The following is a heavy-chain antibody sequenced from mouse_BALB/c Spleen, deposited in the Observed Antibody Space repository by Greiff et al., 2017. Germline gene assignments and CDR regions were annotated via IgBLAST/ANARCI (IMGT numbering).Heavy chain of an antibody. J-gene: IGHJ2*01. V-gene: IGHV5-9-4*01. Sequence: EVQLVESGGGLVKPGGSLKLSCAASGFTFSSYAMSWVRQSPEKRLEWVAEISSGGSYTYYPDTVTGRFTISRDNAKNTLYLEMSSLRSEDTAMYYCARGVVRGDYFDYWGQGTTLTVSS. CDR1: GFTFSSYA. CDR2: ISSGGSYT. CDR3: ARGVVRGDYFDY. D-gene: IGHD1-1*01.